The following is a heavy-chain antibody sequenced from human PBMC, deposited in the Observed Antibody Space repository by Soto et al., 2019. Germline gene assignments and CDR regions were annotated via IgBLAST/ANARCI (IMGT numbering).Heavy chain of an antibody. Sequence: PSETLSLTCAVYGGSFSGYYWSWIRQPPGKGLEWIGEINHSGSTNYNPSLKSRVTISVDTSKNQFSLKLSSVTAADTAVYYCARGGGSRPPRIWFGELLSSLWFDPRGQGTLVTVSS. V-gene: IGHV4-34*01. CDR1: GGSFSGYY. D-gene: IGHD3-10*01. J-gene: IGHJ5*02. CDR3: ARGGGSRPPRIWFGELLSSLWFDP. CDR2: INHSGST.